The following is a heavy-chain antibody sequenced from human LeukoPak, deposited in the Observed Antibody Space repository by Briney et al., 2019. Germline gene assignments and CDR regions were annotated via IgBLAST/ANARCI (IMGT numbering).Heavy chain of an antibody. V-gene: IGHV3-9*01. Sequence: PGGSLRLSCVASGFTFDDYAMHWVRQAPGRGVEWVSGISWNSGSIGYADSVKGRFTISRDNSKNSLYLQMNSLRTEDTALYYCAKVEVGTNWGAFDIWGQGTMVTVSS. CDR3: AKVEVGTNWGAFDI. D-gene: IGHD7-27*01. CDR1: GFTFDDYA. J-gene: IGHJ3*02. CDR2: ISWNSGSI.